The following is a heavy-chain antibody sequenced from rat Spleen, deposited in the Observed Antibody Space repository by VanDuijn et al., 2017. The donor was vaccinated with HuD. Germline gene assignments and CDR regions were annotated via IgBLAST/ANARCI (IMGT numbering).Heavy chain of an antibody. D-gene: IGHD3-6*01. CDR3: ARQNWPYYFDY. Sequence: EVHLAESGGGLVQPGRSLTLSCTASGFTFSDYYMAWVRQAPKKGLEWVASISYDGSSTYYRDSVKGRFTISRDNAKSTLYLQMNSLRSEDTATYYCARQNWPYYFDYWGQGVMVTVSS. J-gene: IGHJ2*01. V-gene: IGHV5-22*01. CDR1: GFTFSDYY. CDR2: ISYDGSST.